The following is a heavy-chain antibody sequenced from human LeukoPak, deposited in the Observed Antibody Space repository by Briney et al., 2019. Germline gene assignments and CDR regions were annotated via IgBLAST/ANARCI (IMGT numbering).Heavy chain of an antibody. J-gene: IGHJ6*03. CDR3: ARHLPATRYYYYYYMDV. Sequence: PSETLSLTCSVSGGSISSCTYSWGWIRQPPWKGLEGIGSFSCSGSTYYNPSLKSRVTISVDTSKSQFSLYMDSVTAADTAVYYCARHLPATRYYYYYYMDVWGKGTTVTVSS. CDR1: GGSISSCTYS. V-gene: IGHV4-39*01. D-gene: IGHD5-24*01. CDR2: FSCSGST.